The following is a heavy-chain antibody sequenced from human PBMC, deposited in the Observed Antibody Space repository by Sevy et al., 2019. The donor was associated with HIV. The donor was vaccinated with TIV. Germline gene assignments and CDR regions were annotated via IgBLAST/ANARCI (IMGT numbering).Heavy chain of an antibody. CDR2: ISGSGGST. D-gene: IGHD3-22*01. Sequence: GGSLRLSCAASGFTFSSYAMSWVRQAPGKGLEWVSAISGSGGSTYYADSVKGRFTISRDNSKNTRYLQMNSLRAEDMDVYYCAKNTYDSSGGDYWGQGTLVTVSS. J-gene: IGHJ4*02. CDR1: GFTFSSYA. CDR3: AKNTYDSSGGDY. V-gene: IGHV3-23*01.